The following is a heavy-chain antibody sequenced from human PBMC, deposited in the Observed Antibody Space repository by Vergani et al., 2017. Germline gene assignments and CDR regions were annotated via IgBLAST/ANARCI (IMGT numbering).Heavy chain of an antibody. CDR2: IIPIFGTA. Sequence: QVQLVQSGAEVKKPGASVKVSCKASGYTFTSYGISWVRQAPGQGLEWMGRIIPIFGTANYAQKFQGRVTITADESTSTAYMELSSLRSEDTAVYYCARDIPREGSSGWYYYYYYGMDVWGQGTTVTVSS. CDR1: GYTFTSYG. J-gene: IGHJ6*02. CDR3: ARDIPREGSSGWYYYYYYGMDV. D-gene: IGHD6-19*01. V-gene: IGHV1-69*13.